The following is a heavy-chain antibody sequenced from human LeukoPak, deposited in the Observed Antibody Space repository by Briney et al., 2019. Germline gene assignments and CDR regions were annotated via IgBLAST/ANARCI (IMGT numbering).Heavy chain of an antibody. CDR3: ARDSPMRSELRAYYYYYMDV. Sequence: SQTLSLTCTVSGGSISSGSYYWSWIRQPAGKGLEWIGRIYTSGSTNYNPSLKSRVTISVDTSKNQFSLRLSSVTAADTAVYYCARDSPMRSELRAYYYYYMDVWGKGTSVTVSS. CDR1: GGSISSGSYY. V-gene: IGHV4-61*02. J-gene: IGHJ6*03. CDR2: IYTSGST. D-gene: IGHD1-14*01.